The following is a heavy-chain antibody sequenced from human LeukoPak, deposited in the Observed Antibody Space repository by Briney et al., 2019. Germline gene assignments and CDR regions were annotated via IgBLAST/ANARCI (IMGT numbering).Heavy chain of an antibody. CDR1: GFTFSSYS. CDR2: ISSSSSTI. Sequence: GGSLRLSCAASGFTFSSYSMNWVRQAPGKGLEWVSYISSSSSTIYYADSVKGRFTISRDNSKNTLYLQMNSLRAEDTAVYYCAKELAYCGGDCSFDYWGQGTLVTVSS. D-gene: IGHD2-21*02. CDR3: AKELAYCGGDCSFDY. J-gene: IGHJ4*02. V-gene: IGHV3-48*01.